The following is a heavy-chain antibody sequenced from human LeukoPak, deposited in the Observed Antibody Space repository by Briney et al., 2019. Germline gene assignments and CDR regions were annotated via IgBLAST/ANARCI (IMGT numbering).Heavy chain of an antibody. CDR3: AKGVRLWFAFYFDY. D-gene: IGHD3-10*01. V-gene: IGHV3-23*01. CDR1: GFTFDNYA. CDR2: ISGNGYNT. Sequence: GGSLRLSCAASGFTFDNYAMSWVRQAPGKGLEWVSAISGNGYNTYYADSVKGRFTVSRESSSNTLSLKMDSLRAEDTAVYYCAKGVRLWFAFYFDYWGQGTLVTASS. J-gene: IGHJ4*02.